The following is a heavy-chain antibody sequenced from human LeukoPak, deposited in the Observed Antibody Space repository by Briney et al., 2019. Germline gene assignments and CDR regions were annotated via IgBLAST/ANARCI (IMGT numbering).Heavy chain of an antibody. CDR3: ARDIMTTFGGVISTDY. V-gene: IGHV3-30*04. J-gene: IGHJ4*02. CDR1: GFTFSSYA. Sequence: GGSLRLSCAASGFTFSSYAMHWVRQAPGKGLEWVAVISYDGSNKYYADSVKGRFTISRDNSKNTLYLQMNSLRAEDTAVYYCARDIMTTFGGVISTDYWGQGTLVTVSS. D-gene: IGHD3-16*01. CDR2: ISYDGSNK.